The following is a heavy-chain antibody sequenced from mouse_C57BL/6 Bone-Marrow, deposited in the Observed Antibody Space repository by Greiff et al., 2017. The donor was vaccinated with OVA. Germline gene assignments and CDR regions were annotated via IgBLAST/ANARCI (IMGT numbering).Heavy chain of an antibody. J-gene: IGHJ1*03. CDR1: GFNIKDDY. Sequence: EVKLQQSGAELVRPGASVKLSCTASGFNIKDDYMHWVKQRPEQGLEWIGWIDPENGDTEYASKFQGKATITADTSSNTAYLQLSSLTSEDTAVYYCTLWYFDVWGTGTTVTVSS. V-gene: IGHV14-4*01. CDR3: TLWYFDV. CDR2: IDPENGDT.